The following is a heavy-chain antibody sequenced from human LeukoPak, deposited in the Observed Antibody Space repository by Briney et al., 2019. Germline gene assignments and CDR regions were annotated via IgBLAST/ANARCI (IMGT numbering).Heavy chain of an antibody. J-gene: IGHJ3*02. CDR1: GGSISSGGYY. V-gene: IGHV4-31*03. Sequence: PSETLSLTCTVSGGSISSGGYYWSWIRQHPGKGLEWIGYIYYSGSTYYNPSLKSRVTISVDTSKNQFSPKLSSVTAADTAVYYCARYGGYSGYDPATDAFDIWGQGTMVTVSS. CDR3: ARYGGYSGYDPATDAFDI. D-gene: IGHD5-12*01. CDR2: IYYSGST.